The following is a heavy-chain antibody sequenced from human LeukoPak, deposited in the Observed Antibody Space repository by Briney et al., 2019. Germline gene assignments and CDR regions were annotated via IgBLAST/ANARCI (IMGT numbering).Heavy chain of an antibody. CDR3: ARQQDTAMATYYFDY. CDR1: GFTFSSYA. Sequence: GRSLRLSCAASGFTFSSYAMHWVRQAPGKGLEWVAVISYDGSNKYYADSVKGRFTISRDNSKNTLYLQMNSLRAEDTAVYYCARQQDTAMATYYFDYWGQGTLVTVSS. V-gene: IGHV3-30*04. CDR2: ISYDGSNK. J-gene: IGHJ4*02. D-gene: IGHD5-18*01.